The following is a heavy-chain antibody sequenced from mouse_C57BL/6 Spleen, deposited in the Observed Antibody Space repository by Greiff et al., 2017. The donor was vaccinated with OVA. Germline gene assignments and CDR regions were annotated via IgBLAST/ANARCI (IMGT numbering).Heavy chain of an antibody. CDR2: IDPSDSYT. CDR1: GYTFTSYW. Sequence: QVQLQQPGAELVMPGASVKLSCKASGYTFTSYWMHWVKQRPGQGLEWIGEIDPSDSYTNYNQKFKGKSTLTVDKSSSTAYMQLSSLTSEDSAVYYCARSATVVEPRYARDYWGQGTSVTVSS. D-gene: IGHD1-1*01. V-gene: IGHV1-69*01. CDR3: ARSATVVEPRYARDY. J-gene: IGHJ4*01.